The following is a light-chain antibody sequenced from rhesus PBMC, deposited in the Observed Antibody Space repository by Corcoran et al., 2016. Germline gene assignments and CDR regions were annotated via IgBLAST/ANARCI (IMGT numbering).Light chain of an antibody. CDR1: ENVNNY. V-gene: IGKV1-74*01. CDR2: KVS. J-gene: IGKJ2*01. Sequence: DIQMTQSPSSLSASVGDRVTITCRASENVNNYLNWYQQKPGKAPKLLIYKVSSLQSGVPSRFSGSGSGTDYTFTISSLQPEDVARYYCQHGYGTPYSFGQGTKVEIK. CDR3: QHGYGTPYS.